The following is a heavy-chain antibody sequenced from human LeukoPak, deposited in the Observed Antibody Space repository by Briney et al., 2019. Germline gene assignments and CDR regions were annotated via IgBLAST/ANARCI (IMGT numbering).Heavy chain of an antibody. CDR3: ARVSSDFWSNWFDP. CDR1: GFIFSSYW. D-gene: IGHD3-3*01. Sequence: GGSLRLSCAASGFIFSSYWMSWVRQAPGKGLEWVANIKQDGSEKYYVDSVKGRFTISRDNAKNSLYLQMNSLRAEDTAVYYCARVSSDFWSNWFDPWGQGTLVTVSS. V-gene: IGHV3-7*01. J-gene: IGHJ5*02. CDR2: IKQDGSEK.